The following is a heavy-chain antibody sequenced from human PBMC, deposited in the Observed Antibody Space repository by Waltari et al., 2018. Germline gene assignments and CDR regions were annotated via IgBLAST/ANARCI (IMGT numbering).Heavy chain of an antibody. V-gene: IGHV3-23*03. CDR1: GFPFNNYA. CDR2: VIYSGGTT. Sequence: EVQLLESGGGLVQPGGSLRLSCAAYGFPFNNYAMSWVRQAPGKGLEWVSVIYSGGTTYYADSVKGRFTISRDNSKNTLYLQMNSLRPEDTAVYHCAKEDFGGVDHWGQGTLVTVSS. J-gene: IGHJ5*02. CDR3: AKEDFGGVDH. D-gene: IGHD3-16*01.